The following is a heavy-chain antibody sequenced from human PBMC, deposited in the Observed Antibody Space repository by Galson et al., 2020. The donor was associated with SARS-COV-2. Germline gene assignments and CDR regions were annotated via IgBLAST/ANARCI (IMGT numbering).Heavy chain of an antibody. J-gene: IGHJ6*02. CDR1: GLPFSTYS. Sequence: NSGGPLRLSSPASGLPFSTYSMNWARLAPGKGLEWVSSISTSSSYTYYVDSVKGRSSISRDNPRNSLYLQMNSLRAEDTAVYYCARDEGIRGYNYGRLYYGMDVWGQGTTVTVSS. D-gene: IGHD5-18*01. V-gene: IGHV3-21*01. CDR3: ARDEGIRGYNYGRLYYGMDV. CDR2: ISTSSSYT.